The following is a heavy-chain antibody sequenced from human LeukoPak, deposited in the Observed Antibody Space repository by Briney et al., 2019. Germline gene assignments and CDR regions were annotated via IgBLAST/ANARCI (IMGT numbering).Heavy chain of an antibody. CDR3: AKPFPHSSSWVY. CDR2: IVVGSGNT. CDR1: GFTFTSSA. J-gene: IGHJ4*02. Sequence: SVKVSCKASGFTFTSSAVQWVRQARGQRLEWIGWIVVGSGNTNYAQKFQERVTITRDMSTSTAYMELSSLRSEDTAVYYCAKPFPHSSSWVYWGQGTLVTVSS. V-gene: IGHV1-58*01. D-gene: IGHD6-13*01.